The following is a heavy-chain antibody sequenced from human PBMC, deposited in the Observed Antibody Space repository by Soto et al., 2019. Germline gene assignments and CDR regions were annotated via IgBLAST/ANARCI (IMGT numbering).Heavy chain of an antibody. CDR3: AKGHSSSPSPQYHYYGMDV. CDR2: ISGSGGST. CDR1: GFTFSSFA. J-gene: IGHJ6*02. D-gene: IGHD6-13*01. V-gene: IGHV3-23*04. Sequence: EVQLVESGGGLVQPGGSLRLSCAASGFTFSSFAMSWVRQAPGKGLEWVSGISGSGGSTYHADSVKGRFIVSRDNSRNMLYLQMNSVRPEDTAVYFCAKGHSSSPSPQYHYYGMDVWGQGTTVAV.